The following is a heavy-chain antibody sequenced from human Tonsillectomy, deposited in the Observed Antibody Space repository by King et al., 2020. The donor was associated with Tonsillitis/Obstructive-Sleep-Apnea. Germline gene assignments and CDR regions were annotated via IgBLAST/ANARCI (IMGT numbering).Heavy chain of an antibody. Sequence: VQLVESGGGLVEPGRSLRLSCTTSGFTFGDYAMCWFRQAPGKGLEWVGFIRSKPYGGTAEYAASVKGRFTISRDDSKSIAYLQMNSLKTEDTAVYYCTREKSGSLKFDYWGQGTLVTVSS. CDR3: TREKSGSLKFDY. CDR1: GFTFGDYA. CDR2: IRSKPYGGTA. D-gene: IGHD1-26*01. J-gene: IGHJ4*02. V-gene: IGHV3-49*03.